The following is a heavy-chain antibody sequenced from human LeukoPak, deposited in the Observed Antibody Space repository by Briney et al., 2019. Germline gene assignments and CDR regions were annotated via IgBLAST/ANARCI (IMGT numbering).Heavy chain of an antibody. CDR2: ISYDGSNK. Sequence: GRSLRLSCAASGFTFSSYAMRWVRQAPGKGLEWVAVISYDGSNKYYADSVKGRFTISRDNSKNTLYLQMNSLRAEDTAVYYCARSAGMVRGVITAPFDYWGQGTLVTVSS. V-gene: IGHV3-30*04. J-gene: IGHJ4*02. CDR3: ARSAGMVRGVITAPFDY. D-gene: IGHD3-10*01. CDR1: GFTFSSYA.